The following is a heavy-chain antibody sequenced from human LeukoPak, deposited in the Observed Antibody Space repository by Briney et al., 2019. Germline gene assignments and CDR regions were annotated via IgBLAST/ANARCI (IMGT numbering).Heavy chain of an antibody. D-gene: IGHD3-22*01. V-gene: IGHV3-15*01. J-gene: IGHJ4*02. CDR3: TSRKYYDSSGYDY. Sequence: GGSLRFSCAASGFTFTNAWMNWVRQAPGKGLEWVGRIKSKTDGGTTDYAAPVKGRFTISRDDSKNTVYLQMNSLKTEDTGVYYCTSRKYYDSSGYDYWGQGTLVTVSS. CDR1: GFTFTNAW. CDR2: IKSKTDGGTT.